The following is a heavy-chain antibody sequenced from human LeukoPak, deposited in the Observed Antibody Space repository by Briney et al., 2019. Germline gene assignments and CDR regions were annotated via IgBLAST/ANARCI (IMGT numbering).Heavy chain of an antibody. V-gene: IGHV3-23*01. CDR1: GITLSNYG. Sequence: GGSLRLSCAVSGITLSNYGMSWVRQAPGKGLEWVAGISGSGGSTNYADSVKGRLTIFRDNAKNTLYLQLHSLRAEDTAVYFCAKRGVVIRVILVGFHKEAYYFDSWGQGALVTVSS. J-gene: IGHJ4*02. CDR3: AKRGVVIRVILVGFHKEAYYFDS. D-gene: IGHD3-22*01. CDR2: ISGSGGST.